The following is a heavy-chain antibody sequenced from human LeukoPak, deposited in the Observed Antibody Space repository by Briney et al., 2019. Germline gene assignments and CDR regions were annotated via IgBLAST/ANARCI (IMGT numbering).Heavy chain of an antibody. D-gene: IGHD2-21*02. V-gene: IGHV1-69*01. J-gene: IGHJ4*02. CDR1: GGTFSSYA. Sequence: SVKVSCTASGGTFSSYAISWVRQAPGQGLEWMGGIIPIFGTANYAQKFQGRVTITADESTSTAYMELSSLRSEDTAVYYCARAWGVVTAIDYWGQGTLVTVSS. CDR2: IIPIFGTA. CDR3: ARAWGVVTAIDY.